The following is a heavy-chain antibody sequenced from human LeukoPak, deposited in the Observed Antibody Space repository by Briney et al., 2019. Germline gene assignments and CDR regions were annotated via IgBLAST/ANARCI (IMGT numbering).Heavy chain of an antibody. CDR2: ISSSGSTI. CDR3: ASWNRLRFLEPPGAFDI. CDR1: GFTFSSYS. V-gene: IGHV3-48*04. Sequence: GGSLRLSCAASGFTFSSYSMNWVRQAPGKGLEWVSYISSSGSTIYYADSVKGRFTISRDNAKNSLYLQMNSLRAEDMAVYYCASWNRLRFLEPPGAFDIWGQGTMVTVSS. D-gene: IGHD3-3*01. J-gene: IGHJ3*02.